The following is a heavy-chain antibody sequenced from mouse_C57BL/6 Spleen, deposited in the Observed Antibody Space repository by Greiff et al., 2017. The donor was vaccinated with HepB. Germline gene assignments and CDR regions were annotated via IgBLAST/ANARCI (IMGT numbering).Heavy chain of an antibody. D-gene: IGHD1-1*01. J-gene: IGHJ2*01. V-gene: IGHV1-80*01. CDR3: ARRVTTVVGRDYFDY. Sequence: QVQLKQSGAELVKPGASVKISCKASGYAFSSYWMNWVKQRPGKGLEWIGQIYPGDGDTNYNGKFKGKATLTADKSSSTAYMQLSSLTSEDSAVYVCARRVTTVVGRDYFDYWGQGTTLTVSS. CDR1: GYAFSSYW. CDR2: IYPGDGDT.